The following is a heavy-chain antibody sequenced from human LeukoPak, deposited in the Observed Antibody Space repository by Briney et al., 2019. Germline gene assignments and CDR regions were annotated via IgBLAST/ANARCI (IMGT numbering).Heavy chain of an antibody. CDR1: GVSISSSNSY. V-gene: IGHV4-39*02. CDR2: IRHTGST. D-gene: IGHD6-13*01. CDR3: VRLGRAAGFYFFDY. J-gene: IGHJ4*02. Sequence: SETLSLTCTVSGVSISSSNSYWGWIRQPPGKGLEWIGEIRHTGSTNYNPSLESRVTISIDTSKRHFSLKLTSVTAADTAVYYCVRLGRAAGFYFFDYWGQGSLVTVSS.